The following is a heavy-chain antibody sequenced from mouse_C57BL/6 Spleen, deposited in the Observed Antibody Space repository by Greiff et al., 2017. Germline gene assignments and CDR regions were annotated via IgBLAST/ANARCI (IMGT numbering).Heavy chain of an antibody. CDR1: GFTFSSYT. D-gene: IGHD2-3*01. Sequence: EVQLVESGGGLVKPGGSLKLSCAASGFTFSSYTMSWVRQTPEKRLEWVATISGGGGNTYYPDSVKGRFTISRDNAKNTLYLQMSSLRSEDTALYYCARHEDGYYLFAYWGQGTLVTVSA. V-gene: IGHV5-9*01. J-gene: IGHJ3*01. CDR2: ISGGGGNT. CDR3: ARHEDGYYLFAY.